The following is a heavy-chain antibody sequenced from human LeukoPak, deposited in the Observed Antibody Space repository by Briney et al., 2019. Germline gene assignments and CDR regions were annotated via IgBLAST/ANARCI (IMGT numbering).Heavy chain of an antibody. Sequence: GESLKISCKASGYSFTSYWIGWVRQMPGKGLEWMGIIYPGDSDTRYSPSFQGQVTISADKSSTTAFLQWSSLKASDTAMYYCARRVGYCSGGSCYGNWFDPWGQGTLVTVSS. V-gene: IGHV5-51*01. CDR1: GYSFTSYW. D-gene: IGHD2-15*01. CDR2: IYPGDSDT. CDR3: ARRVGYCSGGSCYGNWFDP. J-gene: IGHJ5*02.